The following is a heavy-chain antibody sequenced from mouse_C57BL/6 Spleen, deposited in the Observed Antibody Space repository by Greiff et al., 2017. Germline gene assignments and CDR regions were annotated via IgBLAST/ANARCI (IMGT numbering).Heavy chain of an antibody. J-gene: IGHJ3*01. CDR3: ARGLRYPFAY. CDR1: GYTFTDYN. D-gene: IGHD1-1*01. CDR2: INPTDGGT. V-gene: IGHV1-18*01. Sequence: VQLQQSGPELVKPGASVKIPCKASGYTFTDYNMGWVKQSHGKSLEWIGDINPTDGGTIYNQKFTGKATLTVDKSSSTAYMELRIPTSEDTAVYCCARGLRYPFAYWGQGTLVTVSA.